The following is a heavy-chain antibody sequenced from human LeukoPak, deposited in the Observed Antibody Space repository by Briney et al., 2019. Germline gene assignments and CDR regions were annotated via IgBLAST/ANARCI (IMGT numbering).Heavy chain of an antibody. Sequence: GGSLRLSCAASGFTFSSYGMSWVRQAPGKGQEWVSAISGSGGSTYYADSVKGRFTISRDNSKNTLYLQMNSLRAEDTAVYYCAKDRERYCSGGSCLHDAFDIWGQGTMVTVSS. CDR3: AKDRERYCSGGSCLHDAFDI. D-gene: IGHD2-15*01. J-gene: IGHJ3*02. V-gene: IGHV3-23*01. CDR1: GFTFSSYG. CDR2: ISGSGGST.